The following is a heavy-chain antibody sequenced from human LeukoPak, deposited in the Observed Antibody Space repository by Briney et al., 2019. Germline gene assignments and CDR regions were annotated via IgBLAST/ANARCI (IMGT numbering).Heavy chain of an antibody. V-gene: IGHV1-69*13. CDR3: ARKVRDVVVPAANVGFDP. D-gene: IGHD2-2*01. CDR2: IIPIFGTA. J-gene: IGHJ5*02. Sequence: ASVKVSCKASGGTFSSYAISWVRQAPGQGLEWMGGIIPIFGTANYAQKFQGRVTITADESTSTAYMELSSLRSEDTAVYYCARKVRDVVVPAANVGFDPWGQGTLVTVSS. CDR1: GGTFSSYA.